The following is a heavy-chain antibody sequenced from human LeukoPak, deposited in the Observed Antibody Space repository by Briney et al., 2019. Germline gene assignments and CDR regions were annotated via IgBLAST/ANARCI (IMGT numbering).Heavy chain of an antibody. V-gene: IGHV3-23*01. CDR3: AKGSYGDSPYWYFNL. CDR2: ISGSGGST. Sequence: GGSLRLACAASGFTFSSYAMSWVRQAPGKGLEWVSAISGSGGSTYYADSVKGRFTISRDNSKNTLYLQMNSLRAEDTAVYYCAKGSYGDSPYWYFNLWGRGTLVTVSS. CDR1: GFTFSSYA. D-gene: IGHD4-17*01. J-gene: IGHJ2*01.